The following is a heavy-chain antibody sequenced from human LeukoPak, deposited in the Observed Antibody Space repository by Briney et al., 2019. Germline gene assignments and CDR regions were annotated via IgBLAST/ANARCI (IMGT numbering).Heavy chain of an antibody. CDR2: VYSSGST. Sequence: SETLSLTCTVSGGSISNYYWSWLRQPPGRGLEWIGYVYSSGSTNYNPSLKSRVTISVDTSKNQLSLKLSSVTAADTAVYYCARGPTGYYFDYWGQGTLVTVSS. CDR3: ARGPTGYYFDY. J-gene: IGHJ4*02. CDR1: GGSISNYY. V-gene: IGHV4-59*01.